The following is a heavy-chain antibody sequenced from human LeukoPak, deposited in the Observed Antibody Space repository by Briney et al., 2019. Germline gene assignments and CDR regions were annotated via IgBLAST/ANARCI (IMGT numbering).Heavy chain of an antibody. Sequence: PSETLSLTCAVYGGSFSGYYWSWIRQPPGKGLEWIGEINHSGSTNYNPSLKSRVTISVDTSKNQFSLKLSSVTAADTAVYYCARRPQWRINWFDPWGQGTLVTVSS. J-gene: IGHJ5*02. CDR1: GGSFSGYY. CDR2: INHSGST. V-gene: IGHV4-34*01. D-gene: IGHD6-19*01. CDR3: ARRPQWRINWFDP.